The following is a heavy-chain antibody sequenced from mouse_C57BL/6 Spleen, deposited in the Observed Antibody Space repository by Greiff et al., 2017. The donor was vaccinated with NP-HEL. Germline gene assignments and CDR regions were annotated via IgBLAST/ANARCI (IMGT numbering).Heavy chain of an antibody. CDR2: INPNNGGT. D-gene: IGHD2-3*01. V-gene: IGHV1-18*01. J-gene: IGHJ4*01. CDR3: ARYGYYRMDY. CDR1: GYTFTDYN. Sequence: VQLQQSGPELVKPGASVKISCKASGYTFTDYNMDWVKQSPGKSLEWIGDINPNNGGTIYNQKFKGKATLTVDKSSSTAYMELRSLTSEDTAVYYCARYGYYRMDYWGQGTSVTVSS.